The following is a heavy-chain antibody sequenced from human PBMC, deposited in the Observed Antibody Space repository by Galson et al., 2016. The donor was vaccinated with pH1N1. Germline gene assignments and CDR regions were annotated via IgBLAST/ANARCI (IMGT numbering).Heavy chain of an antibody. J-gene: IGHJ6*03. CDR1: GGSLSSREYY. D-gene: IGHD1-7*01. CDR2: IYYRGST. CDR3: TSIIGTTQYYYYMDV. Sequence: ETLSLTCTVSGGSLSSREYYWAWIRQSPGTGLEWIGSIYYRGSTYYNPSLKSRVSISVDRSTNQFSLNLSSVTAADTAVYYCTSIIGTTQYYYYMDVWGKGTTVTVSS. V-gene: IGHV4-39*07.